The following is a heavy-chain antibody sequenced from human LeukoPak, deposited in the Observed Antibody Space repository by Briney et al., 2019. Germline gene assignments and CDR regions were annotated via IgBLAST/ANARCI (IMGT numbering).Heavy chain of an antibody. Sequence: PSVTLSLTCTVSGGSISSSSYYWGWIRQPPGKGLEWIGSIYYSGSTYYNPSLKSRVTISVDTSKNQFSLKLSSVTAADTAVYYCAGAYYDFWSGYPLWFDPWGQGTLVTVSS. J-gene: IGHJ5*02. D-gene: IGHD3-3*01. CDR2: IYYSGST. CDR3: AGAYYDFWSGYPLWFDP. CDR1: GGSISSSSYY. V-gene: IGHV4-39*01.